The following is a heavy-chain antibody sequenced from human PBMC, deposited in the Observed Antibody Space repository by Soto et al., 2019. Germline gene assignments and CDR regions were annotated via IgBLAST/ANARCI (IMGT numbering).Heavy chain of an antibody. CDR1: GFTFSSYW. CDR3: ARAFSITGTTLGYYYGMDV. Sequence: GGSLRLSCAASGFTFSSYWMSWVRQAPGKGLEWVANIKQDGSEKYYVDSVKGRFTISRDNAKNSLYLQMNSLRAEDTAVYYCARAFSITGTTLGYYYGMDVWGQGTTVTVSS. CDR2: IKQDGSEK. V-gene: IGHV3-7*03. D-gene: IGHD1-7*01. J-gene: IGHJ6*02.